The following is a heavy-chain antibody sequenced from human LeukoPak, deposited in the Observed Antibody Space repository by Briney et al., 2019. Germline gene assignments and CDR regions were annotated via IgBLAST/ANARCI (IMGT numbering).Heavy chain of an antibody. D-gene: IGHD3-16*01. CDR2: IRSKVNNYAT. Sequence: TGGSLRLSCAASGFTFSGSAIHWVRRASGEGLGWVGRIRSKVNNYATESASSVRCRFTNSRHSSKNTDYLPMTPLKNEDTAAFYCARPYAHLGGDFDHWGQGTLVTVSS. CDR3: ARPYAHLGGDFDH. CDR1: GFTFSGSA. V-gene: IGHV3-73*01. J-gene: IGHJ4*02.